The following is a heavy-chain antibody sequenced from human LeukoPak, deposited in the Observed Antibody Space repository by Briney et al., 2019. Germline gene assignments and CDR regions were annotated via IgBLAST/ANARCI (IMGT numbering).Heavy chain of an antibody. V-gene: IGHV1-2*02. CDR3: ARTLAAAAANWYFDL. J-gene: IGHJ2*01. Sequence: ASVKVSCKASGYTFTSYYMHWVRQAPGQGLGWMGWINPNSGGTNYAQKFQGRVTVTRDTSISTAYMELSRLRSDDTAVYYCARTLAAAAANWYFDLWGRGTLVTVSS. CDR1: GYTFTSYY. CDR2: INPNSGGT. D-gene: IGHD6-13*01.